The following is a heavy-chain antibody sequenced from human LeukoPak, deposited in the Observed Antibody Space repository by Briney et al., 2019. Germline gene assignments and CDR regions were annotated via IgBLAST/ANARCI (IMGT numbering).Heavy chain of an antibody. D-gene: IGHD1-1*01. J-gene: IGHJ6*03. CDR3: AKDFTSGTRYFYYYMDV. CDR1: GYTFTGYY. V-gene: IGHV1-2*02. Sequence: ASVKVSCKASGYTFTGYYVHWVRQAPGQGLEWMGWINPNSGGTNYAQKFQGRVTMTRDTSISIAYMELSRLRSDDTAEYYCAKDFTSGTRYFYYYMDVWGRGTTVTVSS. CDR2: INPNSGGT.